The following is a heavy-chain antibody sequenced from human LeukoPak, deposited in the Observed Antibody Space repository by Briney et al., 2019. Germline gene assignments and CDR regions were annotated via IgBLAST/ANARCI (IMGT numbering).Heavy chain of an antibody. CDR3: ARAVAGRLDY. V-gene: IGHV6-1*01. CDR1: GDSVSSNSVA. Sequence: SQTLSLTCGISGDSVSSNSVAWTWIRQSPSRGLEWLGRTYYRSKWYNDYAVSVKCRITINADTSKNQFSLQLNSVTPEDTAVYYCARAVAGRLDYWGQGTLVTVSS. CDR2: TYYRSKWYN. J-gene: IGHJ4*02. D-gene: IGHD6-19*01.